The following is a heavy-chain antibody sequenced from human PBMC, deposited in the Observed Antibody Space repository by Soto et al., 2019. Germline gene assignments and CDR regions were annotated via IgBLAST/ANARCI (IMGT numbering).Heavy chain of an antibody. CDR1: GYFFAGYW. D-gene: IGHD6-13*01. Sequence: GESLKISCKGSGYFFAGYWIAWVRQMPGKGLEGMGIIYPDNSNTKYSRSFQGQVTISADKSSSTAYLQWSSLKASDTAIYYCARQGAAVPTVPLIWFDPWGQGTLVTVSS. J-gene: IGHJ5*02. CDR3: ARQGAAVPTVPLIWFDP. CDR2: IYPDNSNT. V-gene: IGHV5-51*01.